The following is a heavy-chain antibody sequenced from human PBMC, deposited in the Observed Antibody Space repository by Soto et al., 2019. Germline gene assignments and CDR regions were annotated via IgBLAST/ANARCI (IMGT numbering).Heavy chain of an antibody. V-gene: IGHV3-23*01. CDR3: AKKVRVYSSGWYYFDY. CDR2: ISGSGGST. CDR1: GFTFSSYA. D-gene: IGHD6-19*01. J-gene: IGHJ4*02. Sequence: EVQLLESGGGLVQPGVSLRLSCAASGFTFSSYAMSWVRQAPGKGLEWVSAISGSGGSTYYADSVKGRFTMSRDNSKITQYLQMNSVRAEDTAVYYCAKKVRVYSSGWYYFDYWGQGPLVTVSS.